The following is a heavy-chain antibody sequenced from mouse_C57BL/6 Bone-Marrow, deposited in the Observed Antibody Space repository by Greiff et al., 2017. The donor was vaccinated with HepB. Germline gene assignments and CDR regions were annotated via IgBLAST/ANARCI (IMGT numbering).Heavy chain of an antibody. CDR3: ARENYGSSPEHFDY. V-gene: IGHV5-16*01. J-gene: IGHJ2*01. Sequence: EVQLVESEGGLVQPGSSMKLSCTASGFTFSDYYMAWVRQVPEKGLEWVANINYDGSSTYYLDSLKSRFIISRDNAKNILYLQMSRPKSEDTATYYCARENYGSSPEHFDYWGQGTTLTVSS. CDR1: GFTFSDYY. CDR2: INYDGSST. D-gene: IGHD1-1*01.